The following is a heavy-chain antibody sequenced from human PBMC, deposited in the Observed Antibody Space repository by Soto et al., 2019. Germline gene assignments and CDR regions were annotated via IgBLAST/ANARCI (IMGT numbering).Heavy chain of an antibody. D-gene: IGHD3-9*01. CDR3: ALLETGYYRGDFDY. CDR1: GFSLSTSGVG. V-gene: IGHV2-5*02. J-gene: IGHJ4*02. CDR2: IYWDDDK. Sequence: QITLKESGPTLVKPTQTLTLTCTFSGFSLSTSGVGVGWIRQPPGKALEWLALIYWDDDKRYSPSLKSRLTTXKXTXXNQVVLTMTNMDPVDTATYYCALLETGYYRGDFDYWGQGTLVTVSS.